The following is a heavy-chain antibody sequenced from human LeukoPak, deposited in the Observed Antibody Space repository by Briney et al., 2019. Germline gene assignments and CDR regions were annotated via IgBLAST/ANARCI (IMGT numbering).Heavy chain of an antibody. J-gene: IGHJ4*02. Sequence: GGSLRLSCAASGFSFDDYAMHWVRQAPGKGLEWVSGISWNSGSIGYADSVKGRFTISRDNTKNSLYLQMNSLRAEDMALYYCAKDGRPLLWFGAQGFDYWGQGTLVTVSS. CDR1: GFSFDDYA. V-gene: IGHV3-9*03. CDR2: ISWNSGSI. D-gene: IGHD3-10*01. CDR3: AKDGRPLLWFGAQGFDY.